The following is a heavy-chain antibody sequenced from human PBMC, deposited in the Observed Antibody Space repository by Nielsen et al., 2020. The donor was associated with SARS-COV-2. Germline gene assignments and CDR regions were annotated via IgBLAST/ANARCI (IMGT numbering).Heavy chain of an antibody. V-gene: IGHV1-18*01. J-gene: IGHJ4*02. CDR3: ARDSSNPYNWNDVDY. CDR1: GYTFTSYG. CDR2: ISAYNGNT. Sequence: ASVKVSCKASGYTFTSYGISWVRQAPGQGLEWIGWISAYNGNTNYAQKLQGRVTMTTDTSTSTAYMKLRSLRSDDTAVYYCARDSSNPYNWNDVDYWGQGTLVTVSS. D-gene: IGHD1-1*01.